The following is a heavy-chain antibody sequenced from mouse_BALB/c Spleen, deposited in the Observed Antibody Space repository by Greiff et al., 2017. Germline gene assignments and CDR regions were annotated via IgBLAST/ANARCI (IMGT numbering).Heavy chain of an antibody. CDR3: ARYRDLLRYFDV. CDR1: GFTFSSYT. CDR2: ISSGGGNT. J-gene: IGHJ1*01. V-gene: IGHV5-9*03. Sequence: EVQLVESGGGLVKPGGSLKLSCAASGFTFSSYTMSWVRQTPEKRLEWVATISSGGGNTYYPDSVKGRFTISRDNAKNNLYLQMSSLRSEDTALYYCARYRDLLRYFDVWGAGTTVTVAS. D-gene: IGHD1-1*01.